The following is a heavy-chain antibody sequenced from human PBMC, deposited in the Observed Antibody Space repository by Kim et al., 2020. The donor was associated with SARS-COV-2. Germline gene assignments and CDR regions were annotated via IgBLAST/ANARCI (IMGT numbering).Heavy chain of an antibody. J-gene: IGHJ4*02. D-gene: IGHD3-9*01. CDR3: ARGDPRTLTPTSFDN. CDR1: GGTFNTYP. Sequence: SVKVSCKASGGTFNTYPFNWLRQVPGLGLEWMGGVIPLIETPKYAQKFQGRVTISADESTGTAYMELSSLMSEDTAVYYCARGDPRTLTPTSFDNWDQGTLVTVSS. CDR2: VIPLIETP. V-gene: IGHV1-69*13.